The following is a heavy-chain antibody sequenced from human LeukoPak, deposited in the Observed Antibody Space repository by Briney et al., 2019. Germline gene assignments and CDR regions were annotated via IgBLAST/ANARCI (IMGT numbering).Heavy chain of an antibody. Sequence: ASVKVSCKASGYTFTSYDINWVRQATGQGLEWMGWMNPNSGNTGYAQKFQGRVTMTRDMFTSTVYMELSSLRSEDTAVYYCARVGYYDSSGLRGAFDIWGQGTMVTVSS. V-gene: IGHV1-8*01. D-gene: IGHD3-22*01. J-gene: IGHJ3*02. CDR1: GYTFTSYD. CDR3: ARVGYYDSSGLRGAFDI. CDR2: MNPNSGNT.